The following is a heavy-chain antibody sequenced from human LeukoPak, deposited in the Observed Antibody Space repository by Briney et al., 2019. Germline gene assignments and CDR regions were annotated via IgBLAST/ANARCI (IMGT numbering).Heavy chain of an antibody. V-gene: IGHV4-4*02. CDR3: AREGGSYRPLDY. J-gene: IGHJ4*02. CDR2: VNLQGGT. Sequence: SGTLSLTCDVSGGSITQTNYRTWVRQPPGKGLEWIGEVNLQGGTNYNPSLLRRVAISVDKSANHVSLQMTSVTAADTAVYYCAREGGSYRPLDYSGQGTLVTVSS. D-gene: IGHD3-16*02. CDR1: GGSITQTNY.